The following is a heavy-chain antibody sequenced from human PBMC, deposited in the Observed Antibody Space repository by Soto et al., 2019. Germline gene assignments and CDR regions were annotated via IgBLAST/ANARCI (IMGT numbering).Heavy chain of an antibody. D-gene: IGHD2-2*01. CDR1: GGSISSNY. V-gene: IGHV4-59*01. Sequence: PSETLSLTCIVSGGSISSNYWSWIRQPPGKGLEWIGYIDYSGRTNYNPSLKSRVTISVDTSKNHFSLELSSVTAADTAVYYCATLLVGNGGRGYWGQGILVTVSS. J-gene: IGHJ4*02. CDR2: IDYSGRT. CDR3: ATLLVGNGGRGY.